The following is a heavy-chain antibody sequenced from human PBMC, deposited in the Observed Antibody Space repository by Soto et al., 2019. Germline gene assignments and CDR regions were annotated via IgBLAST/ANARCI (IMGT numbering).Heavy chain of an antibody. J-gene: IGHJ4*02. CDR3: AKGVHFDWLMDY. D-gene: IGHD3-9*01. Sequence: PGGSLRLSCAASGFTFSSYAMSWVRQAPGKGLEWVSAISGSGGSTYYADSVKGRFTISRDNSKNTLYLQMNSLRAGDTAVYYCAKGVHFDWLMDYWGQGTLVTVSS. CDR2: ISGSGGST. V-gene: IGHV3-23*01. CDR1: GFTFSSYA.